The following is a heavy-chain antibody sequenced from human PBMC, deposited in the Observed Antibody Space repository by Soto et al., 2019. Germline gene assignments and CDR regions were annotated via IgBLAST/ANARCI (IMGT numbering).Heavy chain of an antibody. J-gene: IGHJ5*02. CDR1: GDSITNYY. D-gene: IGHD6-19*01. CDR2: ILYSGST. V-gene: IGHV4-59*01. Sequence: LSLTCSVSGDSITNYYWNWIRQPPGKGLEWIGSILYSGSTNYNPSLKSRVTISIDTSKNQIALKLTSVTAADTAVYYCARKFSGLYSGFGPWGQGVMVTVYS. CDR3: ARKFSGLYSGFGP.